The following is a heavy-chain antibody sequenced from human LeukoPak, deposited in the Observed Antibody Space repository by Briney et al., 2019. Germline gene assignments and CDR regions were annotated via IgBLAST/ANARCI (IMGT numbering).Heavy chain of an antibody. CDR2: IYYSGST. V-gene: IGHV4-59*01. Sequence: PSETLSLTCTVSGGSISSYYWSWIRQPPGKGLEWIGYIYYSGSTNYNPSLKSRVTISVDTSKNQFSLKLSSVTAADTAVYYCARDRTMGAFAIWGQGRMVTVSS. J-gene: IGHJ3*02. CDR3: ARDRTMGAFAI. D-gene: IGHD3-10*01. CDR1: GGSISSYY.